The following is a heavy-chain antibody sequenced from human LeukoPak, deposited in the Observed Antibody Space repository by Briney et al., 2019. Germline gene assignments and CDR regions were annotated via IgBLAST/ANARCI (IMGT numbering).Heavy chain of an antibody. CDR2: INHSGSS. Sequence: SETLSLTCAVYGGSFSGYYWSWIRQPPGKGLEWIGEINHSGSSNYSPSLKSRVTISVDTSKKQFSLMLSSVTAADTAVYYCAERTAARWFDPWGQGTLVTVSP. D-gene: IGHD6-6*01. CDR3: AERTAARWFDP. CDR1: GGSFSGYY. J-gene: IGHJ5*02. V-gene: IGHV4-34*01.